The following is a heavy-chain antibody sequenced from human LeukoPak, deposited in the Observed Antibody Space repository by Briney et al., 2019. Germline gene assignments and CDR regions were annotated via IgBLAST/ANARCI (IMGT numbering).Heavy chain of an antibody. Sequence: SETLSLTCAVFGGSFSGYYWNWIRQPPGKGLEWIGEINHSGSTNYNPSLESRVTLSVDTSKNQFSLNLTSVTAADTAMYYCARDFSHGQTPYNWFDAWGQGTLVTVSS. CDR3: ARDFSHGQTPYNWFDA. V-gene: IGHV4-34*01. CDR2: INHSGST. J-gene: IGHJ5*02. D-gene: IGHD3-3*01. CDR1: GGSFSGYY.